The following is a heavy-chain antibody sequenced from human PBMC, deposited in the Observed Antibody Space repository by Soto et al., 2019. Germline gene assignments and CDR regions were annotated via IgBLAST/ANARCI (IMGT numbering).Heavy chain of an antibody. V-gene: IGHV3-53*04. CDR2: IYSGGST. J-gene: IGHJ3*02. Sequence: EVQLVESGGGLVQPGGSLRLSCAASGLTVSSNYMSWVRQATGKGLEWVSVIYSGGSTYYADSVKGRFTISRHNSKNKLYLQMNSLRAEDTAEYYCAGSILTGDDPFDIWGQGTMVTVAS. CDR1: GLTVSSNY. D-gene: IGHD3-9*01. CDR3: AGSILTGDDPFDI.